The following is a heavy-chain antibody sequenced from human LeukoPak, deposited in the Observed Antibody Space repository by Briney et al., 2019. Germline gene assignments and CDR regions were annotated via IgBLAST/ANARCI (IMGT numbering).Heavy chain of an antibody. CDR1: GGSFSGYY. Sequence: SETLSLTCAVYGGSFSGYYWSWIRQPPGKGLEWIGEINHSGSTNYNPSLKSRVTISVDTSKNQFSLKLSSVTAADTAVYYCASSPYCGGDCYSYYFDYWGQGTPVTVSS. V-gene: IGHV4-34*01. D-gene: IGHD2-21*02. CDR3: ASSPYCGGDCYSYYFDY. J-gene: IGHJ4*02. CDR2: INHSGST.